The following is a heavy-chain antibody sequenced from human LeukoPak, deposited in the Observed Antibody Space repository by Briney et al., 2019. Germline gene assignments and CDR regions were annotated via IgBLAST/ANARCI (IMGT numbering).Heavy chain of an antibody. CDR3: ARDRGSTGYYYYYMDV. D-gene: IGHD2-2*01. J-gene: IGHJ6*03. V-gene: IGHV3-11*01. CDR2: ISSSGSTK. Sequence: GGSLRLSCAASGFTFSDYYMSWIRQAPGKGLEWVSYISSSGSTKYYADSVKGRFTISRDNAKNSLYPQMNSLRAEDTAVYYCARDRGSTGYYYYYMDVWGKGTTVTVSS. CDR1: GFTFSDYY.